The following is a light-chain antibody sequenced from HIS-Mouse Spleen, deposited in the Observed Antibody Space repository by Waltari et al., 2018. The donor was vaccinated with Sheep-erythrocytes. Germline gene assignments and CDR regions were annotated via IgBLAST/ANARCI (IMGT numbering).Light chain of an antibody. Sequence: QSALTQPASVSGSPGQSITISCTGTSSDVGSYKLFSSYHQHPGKAPKLMIYEGSKRPSGVSNRFSGSKSGNTASLTISGLQAEDEADYYCCSYAGSSTPWVFGGGTKLTVL. J-gene: IGLJ3*02. CDR1: SSDVGSYKL. CDR2: EGS. CDR3: CSYAGSSTPWV. V-gene: IGLV2-23*01.